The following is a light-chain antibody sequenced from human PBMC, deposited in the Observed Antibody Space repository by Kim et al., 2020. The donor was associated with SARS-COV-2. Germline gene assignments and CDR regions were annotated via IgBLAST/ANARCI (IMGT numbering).Light chain of an antibody. CDR1: DSKIGSST. J-gene: IGLJ1*01. CDR3: AAWDASLNGYV. V-gene: IGLV1-44*01. CDR2: THQ. Sequence: GQTVTIFGSGSDSKIGSSTVNWYQHLPGAAPTHLIYTHQVRPSWVPDRFSGSASGTSASLAISGLQSDDEADYYCAAWDASLNGYVFGTGTKVTVL.